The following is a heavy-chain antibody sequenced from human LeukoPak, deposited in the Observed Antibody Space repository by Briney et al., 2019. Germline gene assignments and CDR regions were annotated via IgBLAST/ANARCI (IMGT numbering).Heavy chain of an antibody. CDR3: VKDRTWSSRSWNFDY. D-gene: IGHD2-2*01. CDR2: ITGSGGST. J-gene: IGHJ4*02. CDR1: GFTFSNYA. V-gene: IGHV3-23*01. Sequence: GGSLRLSCVASGFTFSNYAMNWVRQAPGKGLQWVSGITGSGGSTYHADSVKGRFTISRDNSKNMLYLEMNSLRAEDTAVYYCVKDRTWSSRSWNFDYWGQGTLVTVSS.